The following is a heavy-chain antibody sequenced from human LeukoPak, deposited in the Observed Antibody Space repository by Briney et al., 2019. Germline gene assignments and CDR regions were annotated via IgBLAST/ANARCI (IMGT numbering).Heavy chain of an antibody. CDR3: ARGIRGRDFDY. CDR1: GDSIDSDY. V-gene: IGHV4-31*03. J-gene: IGHJ4*02. Sequence: PSETLSLTCTVSGDSIDSDYWSWIRQHPGKGLEWIGYIYYSGSTYYNPSLKSRVTISVDTSKNQFPLKLSSVTAADTAVYYCARGIRGRDFDYWGQGTLVTVSS. CDR2: IYYSGST. D-gene: IGHD3-16*01.